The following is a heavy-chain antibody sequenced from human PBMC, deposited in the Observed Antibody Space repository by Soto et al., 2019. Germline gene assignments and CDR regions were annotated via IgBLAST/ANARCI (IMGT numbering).Heavy chain of an antibody. CDR2: ISSSGGST. CDR3: AKVPSWSRFDY. CDR1: GFTFSTYA. V-gene: IGHV3-23*01. Sequence: GGSLRLSCAASGFTFSTYAMSWVRQAPGKGLEWVSTISSSGGSTSYAASVKGRFTISRDTSKNTLYLQMNSLRAEDTAVYYCAKVPSWSRFDYWGQGTLVNVSS. J-gene: IGHJ4*02.